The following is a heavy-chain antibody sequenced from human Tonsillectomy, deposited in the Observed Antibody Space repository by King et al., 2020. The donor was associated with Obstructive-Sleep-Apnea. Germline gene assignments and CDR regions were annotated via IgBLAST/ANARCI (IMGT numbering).Heavy chain of an antibody. J-gene: IGHJ6*02. CDR2: IYSGGST. D-gene: IGHD5-18*01. CDR3: AREGSDTAMVGTDDYYYYGMDV. CDR1: GFTVSSNY. Sequence: VQLVESGGGLVQPGGSLRLSCAASGFTVSSNYMSWVRQAPGKGLEWVSVIYSGGSTYYADSVKGRFTISRHNSKNTLYLQMNSLRAEDTAVYYCAREGSDTAMVGTDDYYYYGMDVWGQGTTVTVSS. V-gene: IGHV3-53*04.